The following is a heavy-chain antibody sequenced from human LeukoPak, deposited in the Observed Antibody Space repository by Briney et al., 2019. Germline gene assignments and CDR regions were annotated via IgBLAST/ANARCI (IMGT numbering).Heavy chain of an antibody. CDR3: AKAIDEWELGPRY. CDR1: GFTFSSYA. Sequence: GGSLRLSCAASGFTFSSYAMSWVRQAPGKGLEWVSAISGSGGSTYYADSAKGRFTISRDNSKNTLYLQMNSLRAEDTAVYYCAKAIDEWELGPRYWGQGTLVTVSS. V-gene: IGHV3-23*01. D-gene: IGHD1-26*01. J-gene: IGHJ4*02. CDR2: ISGSGGST.